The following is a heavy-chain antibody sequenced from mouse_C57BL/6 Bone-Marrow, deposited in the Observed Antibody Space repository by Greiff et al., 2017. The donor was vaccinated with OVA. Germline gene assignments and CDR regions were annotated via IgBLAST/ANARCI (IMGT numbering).Heavy chain of an antibody. V-gene: IGHV1-59*01. CDR1: GYTFTSYW. Sequence: QVQLKQPGAELVRPGTPVKLSCKASGYTFTSYWMHWVKQRPGQGLEWIGVIDPSDSYTNYNQKFKGKATLTVDTSSSTAYMQLSSLTSEDSAVYYCARGDPRITTVVAFRNYWGQGTTLTVSS. D-gene: IGHD1-1*01. CDR3: ARGDPRITTVVAFRNY. J-gene: IGHJ2*01. CDR2: IDPSDSYT.